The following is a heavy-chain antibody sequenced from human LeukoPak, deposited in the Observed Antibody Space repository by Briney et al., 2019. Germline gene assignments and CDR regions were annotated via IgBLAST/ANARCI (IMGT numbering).Heavy chain of an antibody. D-gene: IGHD7-27*01. Sequence: GGSLRLSCAASGFTFSSYSMDWVRQAPGKGLEWVSSISTSSSYISYAASVKGRFTISRDNAKNSLYLQMNSLRAEDTAVYYCAREGILTVNWFDPWGQGTLVTVSS. CDR2: ISTSSSYI. V-gene: IGHV3-21*01. CDR3: AREGILTVNWFDP. CDR1: GFTFSSYS. J-gene: IGHJ5*02.